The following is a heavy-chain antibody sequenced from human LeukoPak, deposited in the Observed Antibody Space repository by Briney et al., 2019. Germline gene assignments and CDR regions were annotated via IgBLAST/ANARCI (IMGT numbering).Heavy chain of an antibody. J-gene: IGHJ4*02. V-gene: IGHV1-8*02. Sequence: ASVKVSCKASGYIFINQKINWVRQAAGQGLEWMGWMYTNTKAKGYAPRFRGRVYMSTTTSISTAYIELSSLRSEATALYFCATSEWAGFDSWGQGTLVTVSS. CDR3: ATSEWAGFDS. CDR1: GYIFINQK. D-gene: IGHD1-26*01. CDR2: MYTNTKAK.